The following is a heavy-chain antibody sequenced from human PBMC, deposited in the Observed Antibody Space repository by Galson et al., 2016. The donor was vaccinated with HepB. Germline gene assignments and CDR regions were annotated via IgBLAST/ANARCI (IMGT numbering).Heavy chain of an antibody. Sequence: SETLSLTCTVSGGSVNSWNYYWGWIRQPPGKGLEWIGSIYYNGITYYNPSLKSRVTISVDTSKNHFSLKMTSVTAADTAVYYCAGQGRSHFDCWGQGTLVSVSS. CDR1: GGSVNSWNYY. CDR3: AGQGRSHFDC. D-gene: IGHD3-10*01. J-gene: IGHJ4*02. V-gene: IGHV4-39*01. CDR2: IYYNGIT.